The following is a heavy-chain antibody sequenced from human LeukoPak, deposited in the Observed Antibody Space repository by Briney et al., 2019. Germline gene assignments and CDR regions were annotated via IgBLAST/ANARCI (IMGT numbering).Heavy chain of an antibody. CDR2: IRSKAYGGTA. Sequence: GVLRLSCTASGFTFGDYAMSWVRQAPGKGLEWVGFIRSKAYGGTAEYAASVKGRFTISRDDSKSIAYLQMNSLKTEDTAVYYCTRDTYYYDSSIPGYWGQGTLVTVSS. CDR1: GFTFGDYA. CDR3: TRDTYYYDSSIPGY. J-gene: IGHJ4*02. V-gene: IGHV3-49*04. D-gene: IGHD3-22*01.